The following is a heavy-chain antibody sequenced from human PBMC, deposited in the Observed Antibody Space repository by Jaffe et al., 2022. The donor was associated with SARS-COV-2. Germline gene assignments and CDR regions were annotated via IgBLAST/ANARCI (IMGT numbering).Heavy chain of an antibody. CDR2: IIGSGGST. Sequence: EVQLVESGGGLVQPGGSLRLSCAASGFTFSSQVMSWVRQAPGKGLEWVSGIIGSGGSTYYADSVRGRFTISRDNSKNTLYLQMNSLRAEDTAVYYCAKALGIQTWLHDYFYMDVWGKGTTVTVSS. CDR3: AKALGIQTWLHDYFYMDV. J-gene: IGHJ6*03. V-gene: IGHV3-23*04. CDR1: GFTFSSQV. D-gene: IGHD5-18*01.